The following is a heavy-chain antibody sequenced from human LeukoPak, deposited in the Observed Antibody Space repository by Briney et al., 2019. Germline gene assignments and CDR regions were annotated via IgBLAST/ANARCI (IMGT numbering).Heavy chain of an antibody. CDR3: ARRMRFWSGSYYFDY. Sequence: GGSLRLSCAASGFTFSSYWMSWVRQAPGKGLEWVANIKPDGSEKYYVDSVKGRFTISRDNAKNSLSLQMSSLRAEDTAVYYCARRMRFWSGSYYFDYWGQGSLVTVSS. CDR1: GFTFSSYW. J-gene: IGHJ4*02. CDR2: IKPDGSEK. D-gene: IGHD3-3*01. V-gene: IGHV3-7*01.